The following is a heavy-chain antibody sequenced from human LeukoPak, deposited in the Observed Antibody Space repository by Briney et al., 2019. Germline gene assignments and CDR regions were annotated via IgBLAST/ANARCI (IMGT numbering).Heavy chain of an antibody. V-gene: IGHV3-30*03. CDR1: GFSVSTNY. D-gene: IGHD3/OR15-3a*01. Sequence: GGSLRLSCAASGFSVSTNYISWVRQAPGKGLEWVAVISYDGSTKYYAVSVKGRFTISRDNSKDTLYLQMNSLRGDDTAVYYCARGAHFWTAYYAGGWFDPRGQGTLVTVSS. J-gene: IGHJ5*02. CDR3: ARGAHFWTAYYAGGWFDP. CDR2: ISYDGSTK.